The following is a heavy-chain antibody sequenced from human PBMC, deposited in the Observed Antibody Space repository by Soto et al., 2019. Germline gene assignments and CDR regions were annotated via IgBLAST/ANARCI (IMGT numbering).Heavy chain of an antibody. D-gene: IGHD6-19*01. CDR3: ATERSTGWSLDY. CDR1: GFTFSTYA. Sequence: EVQLLESGGGLVQPGGSLRLSCAASGFTFSTYAMNWVRQAPGKGLEWVSGISGSGDSTYYADSVKGRFTVSRDNSKNTLQLQMNSLKDEDMAVFYCATERSTGWSLDYWGQGTLVTVSS. J-gene: IGHJ4*02. V-gene: IGHV3-23*01. CDR2: ISGSGDST.